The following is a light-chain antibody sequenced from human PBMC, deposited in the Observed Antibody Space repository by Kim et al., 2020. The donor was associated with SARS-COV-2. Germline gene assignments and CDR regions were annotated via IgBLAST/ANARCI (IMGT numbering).Light chain of an antibody. CDR1: SRDVGGYNY. J-gene: IGLJ2*01. V-gene: IGLV2-8*01. Sequence: GQSVTTSGPGTSRDVGGYNYVSWYQQHPGKAPNLMIYEVSKRPSGVPDRFSGSKSGNTASLTVSGLQAEDEADYYCSSYAGSNNLVFGGGTQLTVL. CDR3: SSYAGSNNLV. CDR2: EVS.